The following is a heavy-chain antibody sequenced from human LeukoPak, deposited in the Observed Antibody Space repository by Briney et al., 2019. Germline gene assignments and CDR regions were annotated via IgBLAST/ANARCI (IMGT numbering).Heavy chain of an antibody. V-gene: IGHV3-11*01. D-gene: IGHD2-2*01. J-gene: IGHJ4*02. CDR3: ARTEKAARVTPAATLDY. Sequence: PGGSLRLSCAASGFTFSDYYMSWIRQAPGKGLEWVSYISSSGSTIYYADSVKGRFTISRDNAKNSLYLQMNSLRAEDTAVYYCARTEKAARVTPAATLDYWAREPWSPSPQ. CDR2: ISSSGSTI. CDR1: GFTFSDYY.